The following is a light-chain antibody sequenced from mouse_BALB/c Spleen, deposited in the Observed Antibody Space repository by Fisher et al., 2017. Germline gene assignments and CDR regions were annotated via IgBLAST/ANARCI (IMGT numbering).Light chain of an antibody. V-gene: IGKV4-59*01. CDR3: QQGSSIFM. Sequence: IVLTQTPAIMSASPGEKVTMTCSASSSVSYMHWYLQKPGTSPKRWIYDTSKLASGVPARFSGSGSGTSYSLTISRMEAEDVATYYCQQGSSIFMFGSGTKLEIK. J-gene: IGKJ4*01. CDR1: SSVSY. CDR2: DTS.